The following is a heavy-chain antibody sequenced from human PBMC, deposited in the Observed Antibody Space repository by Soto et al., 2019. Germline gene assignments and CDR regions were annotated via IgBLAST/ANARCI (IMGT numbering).Heavy chain of an antibody. Sequence: SETLSLTCAVYGGSFSGYYWSWIRQPPGKGLEWIGEINHSGSTNYNPSLKSRVTISVDTSKNQFSLKLSSVTAADTAVYYCAREQQLNGNYFDYWGQGTLVSVSS. CDR2: INHSGST. D-gene: IGHD6-13*01. CDR1: GGSFSGYY. J-gene: IGHJ4*02. V-gene: IGHV4-34*01. CDR3: AREQQLNGNYFDY.